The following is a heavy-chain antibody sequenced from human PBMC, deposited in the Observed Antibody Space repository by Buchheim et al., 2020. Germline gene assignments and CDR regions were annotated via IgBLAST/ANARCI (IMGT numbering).Heavy chain of an antibody. Sequence: QVQLVDSGGGVVQPGRSLRLSCAASGFNFSNYAMNWVRQAPGKGLEWVAIISYDGSNTYYADSLKGRFSITRDNSKSTPSLKMNSRRTEDTAGYYCARNNWNDCWGQRTL. CDR1: GFNFSNYA. CDR2: ISYDGSNT. J-gene: IGHJ5*01. V-gene: IGHV3-30*04. CDR3: ARNNWNDC.